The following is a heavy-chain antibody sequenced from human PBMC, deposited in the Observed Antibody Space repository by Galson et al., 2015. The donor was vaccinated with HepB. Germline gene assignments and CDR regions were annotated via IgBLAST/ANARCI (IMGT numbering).Heavy chain of an antibody. Sequence: SLRLSCAASGFTFSSYWMNWVRQTPGKGLEWVANIKQDGSEKYYVDSVKGRFTISRDNAKNSLYLQMNSLSAEDTAVYYCARSYHSSAYSPVDYCGQGTLVTVSS. CDR3: ARSYHSSAYSPVDY. CDR2: IKQDGSEK. D-gene: IGHD3-22*01. V-gene: IGHV3-7*03. CDR1: GFTFSSYW. J-gene: IGHJ4*02.